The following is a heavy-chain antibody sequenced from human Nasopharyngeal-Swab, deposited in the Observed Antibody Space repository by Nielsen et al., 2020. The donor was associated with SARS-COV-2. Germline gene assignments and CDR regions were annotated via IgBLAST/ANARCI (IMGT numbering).Heavy chain of an antibody. CDR1: GFTLSSYG. CDR2: ISYDGSNK. Sequence: GGSLRLSCAASGFTLSSYGMHWVRQAHGKGLEWVAVISYDGSNKYYADSVKGRFTISRDNSKNTLYLQMNSLRAEDTAVYYCARKRPGVGEGSYYFDYWGQGTLVTVSS. V-gene: IGHV3-30*03. D-gene: IGHD1-26*01. CDR3: ARKRPGVGEGSYYFDY. J-gene: IGHJ4*02.